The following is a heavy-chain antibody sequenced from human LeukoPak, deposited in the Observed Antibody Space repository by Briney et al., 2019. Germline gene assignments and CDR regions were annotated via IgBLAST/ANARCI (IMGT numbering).Heavy chain of an antibody. CDR2: ISGGSGNI. Sequence: GGSLRLSCSVSRFTFSNYAMNWVRQAPGKGLEWVSLISGGSGNIYYVDSVKGRFTISRDNSKNTLYVQMTSLRAEDTAIYYCAKGSDYYGSVTSKKTDWGQGTLVTVSS. CDR3: AKGSDYYGSVTSKKTD. J-gene: IGHJ4*02. D-gene: IGHD3-10*01. CDR1: RFTFSNYA. V-gene: IGHV3-23*01.